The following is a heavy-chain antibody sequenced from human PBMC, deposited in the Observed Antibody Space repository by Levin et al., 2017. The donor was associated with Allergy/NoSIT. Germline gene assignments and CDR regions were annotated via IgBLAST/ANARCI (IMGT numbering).Heavy chain of an antibody. CDR3: ARNDYGDYVQNFDY. J-gene: IGHJ4*02. V-gene: IGHV1-2*02. CDR1: GYTFTDHY. CDR2: VNCNSGDT. Sequence: GASVKVSCEAAGYTFTDHYIHWVRQAPGQGLEWMGWVNCNSGDTHYAQKFQDRVTMTRDTSITTAYIEVSSLRFDDAALYFCARNDYGDYVQNFDYWGQGTLVTVSS. D-gene: IGHD4-17*01.